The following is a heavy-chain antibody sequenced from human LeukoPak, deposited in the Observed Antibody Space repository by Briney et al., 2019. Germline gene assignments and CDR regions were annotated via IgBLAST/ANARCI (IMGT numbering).Heavy chain of an antibody. J-gene: IGHJ6*02. CDR3: ASLLTPYHGSGGGGMDV. V-gene: IGHV3-74*01. CDR1: GFTFSTHW. CDR2: ISGDGSLT. Sequence: GGSLRLSCAASGFTFSTHWMYWVRQAPGKEFVWVSRISGDGSLTSYADSVRGRFTISRDNAKETLYLQMASLRVEDTAVYSCASLLTPYHGSGGGGMDVWGQGTTVTVSS. D-gene: IGHD3-10*01.